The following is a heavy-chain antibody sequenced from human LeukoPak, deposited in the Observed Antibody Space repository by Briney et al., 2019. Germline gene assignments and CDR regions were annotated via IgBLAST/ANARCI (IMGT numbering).Heavy chain of an antibody. CDR2: IEQDSSAT. J-gene: IGHJ3*02. CDR3: ARAADCSSTSCSLVGAFDI. CDR1: GFTFSRFA. V-gene: IGHV3-21*01. Sequence: GGSLRLSCEASGFTFSRFAMTWVRQAPGRGLEWVSTIEQDSSATYSADSVKGRFTISRDNAKNSLYLQMNSLRAEDTAVYYCARAADCSSTSCSLVGAFDIWGQGTMVTVSS. D-gene: IGHD2-2*01.